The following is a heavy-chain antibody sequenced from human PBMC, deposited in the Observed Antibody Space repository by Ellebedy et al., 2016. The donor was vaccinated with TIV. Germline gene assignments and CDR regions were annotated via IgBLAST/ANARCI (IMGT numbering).Heavy chain of an antibody. V-gene: IGHV1-18*04. CDR3: ARGITGPVDLGY. Sequence: AASVKVSCQASGHTFTSDGFGWARQAPGQGLEWMGWINTYNGNTNYAKSFQGRVTMTTDTSTNTAYLDLRSLRPDDTAVYYCARGITGPVDLGYWGQGTLVTVSS. CDR1: GHTFTSDG. CDR2: INTYNGNT. J-gene: IGHJ4*02. D-gene: IGHD1-1*01.